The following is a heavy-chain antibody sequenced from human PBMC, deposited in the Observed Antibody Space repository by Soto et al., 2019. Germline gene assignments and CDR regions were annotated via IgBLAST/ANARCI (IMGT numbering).Heavy chain of an antibody. Sequence: QVQLQESGPGLVKPSETLSLTCTVSGGSISSYYWSWIRQPPGKGLEWVGPIYYSGSTNYNPSLKRRVTISVDTSKTQFSLKLSSVPAADTAVYYCARQSCSSTSCYSWVSWFDPWGQGTLVTVSS. CDR2: IYYSGST. J-gene: IGHJ5*02. CDR1: GGSISSYY. CDR3: ARQSCSSTSCYSWVSWFDP. V-gene: IGHV4-59*08. D-gene: IGHD2-2*01.